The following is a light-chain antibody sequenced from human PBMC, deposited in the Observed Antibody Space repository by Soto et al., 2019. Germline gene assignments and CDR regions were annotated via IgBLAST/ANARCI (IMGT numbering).Light chain of an antibody. CDR3: CSYAGSYTYV. Sequence: QAVVTQPASVSGSPGQSITISCTGTSSDVGTYNLVSWYQQHPGKAPKLMIYEVSKRPSGVSNRFSGSKSGSTASLTISGLQAEDEADYYCCSYAGSYTYVFGTGTKVTVL. CDR1: SSDVGTYNL. CDR2: EVS. V-gene: IGLV2-23*02. J-gene: IGLJ1*01.